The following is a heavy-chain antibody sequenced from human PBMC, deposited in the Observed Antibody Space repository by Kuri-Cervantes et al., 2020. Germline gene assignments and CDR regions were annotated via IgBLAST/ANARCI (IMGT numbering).Heavy chain of an antibody. V-gene: IGHV3-9*01. CDR3: AKAELSGSGTWYYFDY. Sequence: GGSLRLSCAASGFKFEDYAMHRVRQAPGKGLEWVSGISWNSGTIGYADSVKGRFTISRDNAKNSLFLQMNSLRTEDTALYYCAKAELSGSGTWYYFDYWGQGTLVTVSS. D-gene: IGHD3-10*01. CDR1: GFKFEDYA. J-gene: IGHJ4*02. CDR2: ISWNSGTI.